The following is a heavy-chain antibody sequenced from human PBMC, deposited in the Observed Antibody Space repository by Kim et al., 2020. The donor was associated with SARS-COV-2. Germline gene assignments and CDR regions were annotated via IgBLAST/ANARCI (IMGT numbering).Heavy chain of an antibody. V-gene: IGHV3-48*02. Sequence: VKGRFTISRDNAKNSLYLQMNSLRDEDTAVYYCARDEAGAYYYYYYMDVWGKGTTVTVSS. J-gene: IGHJ6*03. CDR3: ARDEAGAYYYYYYMDV. D-gene: IGHD6-19*01.